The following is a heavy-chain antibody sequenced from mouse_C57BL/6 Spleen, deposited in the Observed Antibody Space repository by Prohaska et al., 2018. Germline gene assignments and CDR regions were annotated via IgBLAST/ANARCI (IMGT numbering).Heavy chain of an antibody. J-gene: IGHJ4*01. CDR1: GYTFTSYW. Sequence: QVQLQQPGAELVRPGTSVKLSCKASGYTFTSYWMHWVKQRPGQGLEWIGVIDPSDSYTNYNQKFKGKATLTVDTSSSTAYMQLSSLTSEDSAVYYCARRHPWYAMDYWGQGTSVTVSS. CDR3: ARRHPWYAMDY. CDR2: IDPSDSYT. V-gene: IGHV1-59*01.